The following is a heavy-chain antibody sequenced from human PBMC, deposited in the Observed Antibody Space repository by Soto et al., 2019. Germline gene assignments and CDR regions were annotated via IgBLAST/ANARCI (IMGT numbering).Heavy chain of an antibody. CDR2: IYYSGST. CDR3: AKEWLVPIMPGYSWFDP. V-gene: IGHV4-39*01. D-gene: IGHD6-19*01. J-gene: IGHJ5*02. CDR1: GGSISSSSYY. Sequence: SETLSLTCTVSGGSISSSSYYWGWIRQPPGKGLEWIGSIYYSGSTYYNPSLKSRVTISVDTSKNQFSLKLSSVTAADTAVYYCAKEWLVPIMPGYSWFDPWGQGTLVTVSS.